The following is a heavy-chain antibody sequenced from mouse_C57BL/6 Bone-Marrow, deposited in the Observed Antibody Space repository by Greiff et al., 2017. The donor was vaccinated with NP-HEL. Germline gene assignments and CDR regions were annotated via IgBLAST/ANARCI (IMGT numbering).Heavy chain of an antibody. CDR3: ARDGLPPYYFDY. J-gene: IGHJ2*01. CDR1: GYTFTSYW. D-gene: IGHD2-4*01. Sequence: QVQLQQPGAELVKPGASVKLSCKASGYTFTSYWMHWVKQRPGQGLEWIGMIHPNSGSTNYNEKFKSKATLTVDKSSSTAYMQLSSLTSEDSAVYFCARDGLPPYYFDYWGQGTTLTVSS. V-gene: IGHV1-64*01. CDR2: IHPNSGST.